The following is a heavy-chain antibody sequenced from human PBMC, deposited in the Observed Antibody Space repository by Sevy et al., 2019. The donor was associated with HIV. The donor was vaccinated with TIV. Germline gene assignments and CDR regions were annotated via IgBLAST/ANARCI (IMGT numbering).Heavy chain of an antibody. CDR2: TKYDGSDK. J-gene: IGHJ3*02. D-gene: IGHD2-15*01. CDR3: AREGYGFDI. CDR1: GFTFNSYW. Sequence: GGSLRLSCAASGFTFNSYWMSWVRQAPGKGLEWVANTKYDGSDKYYVGSVRGRFTISRDNDKKSLYLQMNSLIAEDTAVYYCAREGYGFDIWGQGTMVTVSS. V-gene: IGHV3-7*01.